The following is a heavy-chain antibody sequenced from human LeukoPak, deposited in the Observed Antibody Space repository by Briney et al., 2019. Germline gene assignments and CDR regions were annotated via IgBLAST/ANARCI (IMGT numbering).Heavy chain of an antibody. CDR1: GFTFDDYA. Sequence: QAGGSLRLSCAASGFTFDDYAMHWVRHAPGKGLEWVSGISWNSGSIGYADSVKGRFTISRDNAKNSLYLQMNSLRAEDTALYYCAKGVDILTGEKVLDYFDYWGQGTLVTVSS. J-gene: IGHJ4*02. CDR2: ISWNSGSI. V-gene: IGHV3-9*01. D-gene: IGHD3-9*01. CDR3: AKGVDILTGEKVLDYFDY.